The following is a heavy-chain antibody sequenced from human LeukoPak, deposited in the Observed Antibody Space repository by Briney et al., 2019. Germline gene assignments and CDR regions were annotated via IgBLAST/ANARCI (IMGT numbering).Heavy chain of an antibody. J-gene: IGHJ3*02. CDR2: ISSNGGGT. CDR1: GFTFSSYG. V-gene: IGHV3-64*01. D-gene: IGHD4-17*01. Sequence: GGSLRLSCAASGFTFSSYGIHWVRQAPGKGLEYVSAISSNGGGTYYANSVKGRFTISRDNSKNTLYLRMNSLRAEDTAVYYCGKDPNGDYIGTFDMWGQGTTVTVSS. CDR3: GKDPNGDYIGTFDM.